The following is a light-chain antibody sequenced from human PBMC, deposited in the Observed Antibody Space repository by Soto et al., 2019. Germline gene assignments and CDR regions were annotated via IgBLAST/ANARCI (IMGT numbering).Light chain of an antibody. CDR2: EVS. Sequence: QSVLTQPASVSGSPGQSITISCTGTSSDVGNYNYVSWYQQHPGKAPNLMIYEVSYRPSGVSNRFSGSKSGNTASLTISGLQAEDEADYYCNSYTTTNFVFXSGTKVTVL. J-gene: IGLJ1*01. V-gene: IGLV2-14*01. CDR1: SSDVGNYNY. CDR3: NSYTTTNFV.